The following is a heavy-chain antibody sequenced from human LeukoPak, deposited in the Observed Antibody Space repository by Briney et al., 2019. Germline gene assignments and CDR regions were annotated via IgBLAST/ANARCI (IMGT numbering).Heavy chain of an antibody. Sequence: SETLSLTCTVSGGSISSYYWSWIRQPPGKGLERIGYIYYTGSTNYNPSLKSRVTISVDPSKNQFSLKLTYVTAADTAVYYCAGDPEHYYDSSGYHYYFDFWGQGTLVTV. CDR3: AGDPEHYYDSSGYHYYFDF. CDR2: IYYTGST. CDR1: GGSISSYY. D-gene: IGHD3-22*01. V-gene: IGHV4-59*01. J-gene: IGHJ4*02.